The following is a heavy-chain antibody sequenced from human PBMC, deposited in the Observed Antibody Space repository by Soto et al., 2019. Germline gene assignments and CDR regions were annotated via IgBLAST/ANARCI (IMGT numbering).Heavy chain of an antibody. CDR1: GFTLSSYN. D-gene: IGHD6-13*01. V-gene: IGHV3-48*02. Sequence: EVQLVESGGGLVQPGGSLRLSCAASGFTLSSYNMNWVRQAPGKGLEWVSYISGSSDTIYYADAVKGRFTISRDNAKNSLYRQMDSLRDEDTAVYSCARDHGGSTWFVGIYYYFGVDVWGQGTTVTVSS. CDR2: ISGSSDTI. CDR3: ARDHGGSTWFVGIYYYFGVDV. J-gene: IGHJ6*02.